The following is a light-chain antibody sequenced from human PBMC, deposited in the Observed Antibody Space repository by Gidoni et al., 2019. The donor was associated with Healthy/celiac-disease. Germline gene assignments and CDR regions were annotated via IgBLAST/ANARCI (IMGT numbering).Light chain of an antibody. CDR2: DVS. CDR1: SSDVGGYNY. V-gene: IGLV2-14*01. CDR3: SSYTSSSPVV. J-gene: IGLJ2*01. Sequence: QSALTQPASVSGSPGHSITISCTGTSSDVGGYNYVSWYQQHPGKAPKLRIYDVSNRPSGVSNRFSGSKSGNTASLTISGLQAEDEADYYCSSYTSSSPVVFGGGTKLTVL.